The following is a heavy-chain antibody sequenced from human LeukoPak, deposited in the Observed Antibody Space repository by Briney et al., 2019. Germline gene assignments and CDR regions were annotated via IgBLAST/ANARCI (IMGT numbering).Heavy chain of an antibody. J-gene: IGHJ3*02. CDR3: ARKYYYDSSGYYYAAFDI. Sequence: ASVKVSCKASGYTFTSYGISWVRQAPGQGLEWMGWISAYNGNTNYAQKLQGRVTMTTDTSTSTAYMELRSLRSDDTAVYYCARKYYYDSSGYYYAAFDIWGQGTMVTVSS. CDR2: ISAYNGNT. V-gene: IGHV1-18*01. CDR1: GYTFTSYG. D-gene: IGHD3-22*01.